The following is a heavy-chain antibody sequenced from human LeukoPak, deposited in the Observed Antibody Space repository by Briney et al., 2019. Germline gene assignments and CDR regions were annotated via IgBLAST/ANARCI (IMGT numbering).Heavy chain of an antibody. D-gene: IGHD3-10*01. V-gene: IGHV3-7*01. J-gene: IGHJ4*02. CDR2: IKQDGSEK. CDR3: ASRGFGEPFDY. CDR1: GFTFSSYE. Sequence: GGSLRLSCAASGFTFSSYEMSWVRQAPGKGLEWVATIKQDGSEKYYVDSMKGRFTISRDNAKNSLSLQMNSLRAEDTAVYYCASRGFGEPFDYWGQGTLVTVSS.